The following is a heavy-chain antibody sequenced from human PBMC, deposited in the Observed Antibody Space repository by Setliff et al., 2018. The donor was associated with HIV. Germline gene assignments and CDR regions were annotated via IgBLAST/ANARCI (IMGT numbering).Heavy chain of an antibody. J-gene: IGHJ4*02. CDR1: DGSFSDYY. D-gene: IGHD3-16*01. V-gene: IGHV4-34*01. Sequence: PSETLSLTCAVSDGSFSDYYWAWIRQAPGKGLEWLGLIHHTGSATYNPSLQSRVAVSVNMPTNQFFLESTSVTAADTGLYYCARGRHAGSGAYSGGFYYFDFWGQGALVTVSS. CDR3: ARGRHAGSGAYSGGFYYFDF. CDR2: IHHTGSA.